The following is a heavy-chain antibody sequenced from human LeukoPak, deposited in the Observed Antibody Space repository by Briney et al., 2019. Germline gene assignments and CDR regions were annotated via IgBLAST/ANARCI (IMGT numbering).Heavy chain of an antibody. CDR2: ISGSGGST. V-gene: IGHV3-23*01. CDR1: GFTFSSYG. Sequence: GGSLRLSCAASGFTFSSYGMTWVRQAPGKGLEWVSSISGSGGSTYYADSVKGRSTISRDNSKNTLYLQMNSLRVEDTAVYHRAKEGQAVAADYWGQGTLVTVSS. D-gene: IGHD6-19*01. CDR3: AKEGQAVAADY. J-gene: IGHJ4*02.